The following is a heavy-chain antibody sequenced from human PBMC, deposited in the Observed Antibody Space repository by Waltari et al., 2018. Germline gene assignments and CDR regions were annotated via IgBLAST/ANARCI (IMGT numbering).Heavy chain of an antibody. CDR2: RSHDESHR. J-gene: IGHJ4*02. Sequence: QVQLVESGGGVVKPGRSLSLSCAASGFTFISYAMHWVLHPPGEGLEWVAVRSHDESHRYYTDSVRGRFTISRDNSKNTLYLQMNSLRAEDTAIYYCARGWGHYYDSSGYYGWGQGTLVTVSS. D-gene: IGHD3-22*01. CDR1: GFTFISYA. V-gene: IGHV3-30*04. CDR3: ARGWGHYYDSSGYYG.